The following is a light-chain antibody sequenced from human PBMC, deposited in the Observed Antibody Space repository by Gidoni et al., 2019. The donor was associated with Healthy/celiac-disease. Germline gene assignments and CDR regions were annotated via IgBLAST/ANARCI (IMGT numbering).Light chain of an antibody. Sequence: EIVMTQSPATLSVSPGERATLPCRASQSVSSNLAWYQQKPGQAPRLLIYGASTRATGIPASFSGSGSGTEFTLTISSLQSEDFAVYYCQQYNNWRWTFGQGTKVEIK. V-gene: IGKV3-15*01. CDR1: QSVSSN. CDR2: GAS. J-gene: IGKJ1*01. CDR3: QQYNNWRWT.